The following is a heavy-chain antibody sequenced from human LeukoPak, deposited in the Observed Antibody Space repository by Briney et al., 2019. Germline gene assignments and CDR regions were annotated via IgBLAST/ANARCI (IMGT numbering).Heavy chain of an antibody. V-gene: IGHV4-59*01. D-gene: IGHD6-19*01. J-gene: IGHJ4*02. CDR3: ARQTVAVAGIDY. CDR2: IYYSRST. Sequence: SSETLSLTCTVSGGSISSYYWSWIRQPPGKGLEWIGYIYYSRSTSYNPSLRSRVTISVDTSKNQFSLKLSSVTAADTAVYYCARQTVAVAGIDYWGQGTLVTVSS. CDR1: GGSISSYY.